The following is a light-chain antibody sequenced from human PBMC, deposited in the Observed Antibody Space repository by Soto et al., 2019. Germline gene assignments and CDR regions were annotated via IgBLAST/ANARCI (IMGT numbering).Light chain of an antibody. CDR1: NIGTRN. CDR3: HVWDSSTAV. CDR2: RDS. J-gene: IGLJ3*02. V-gene: IGLV3-9*01. Sequence: SYELPQPLSVSVPLGQTASITCGGNNIGTRNVHWYQQKPGQAPVLVVYRDSNRPSGIPERFSGSNSGNTATLTIRRAQAGDEDDYYCHVWDSSTAVFGGGTKVTVL.